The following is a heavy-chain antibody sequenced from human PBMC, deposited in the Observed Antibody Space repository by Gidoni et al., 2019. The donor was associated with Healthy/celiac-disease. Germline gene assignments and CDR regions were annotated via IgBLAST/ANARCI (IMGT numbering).Heavy chain of an antibody. D-gene: IGHD3-22*01. CDR2: ISYDGSNK. Sequence: QVQLVESGGGVVQPGRSLRLSCAASGFTFSSYAMHLVRQSPGKGLEWVSVISYDGSNKDYADSVKGRFTISRDNSKNTLYLQMNSLRAEDTAVYYCALEQYYYDSRSFDYWGQGTLVTVSS. CDR3: ALEQYYYDSRSFDY. J-gene: IGHJ4*02. CDR1: GFTFSSYA. V-gene: IGHV3-30*01.